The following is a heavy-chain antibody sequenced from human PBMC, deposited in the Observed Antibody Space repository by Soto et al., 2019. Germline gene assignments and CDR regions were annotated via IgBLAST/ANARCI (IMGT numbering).Heavy chain of an antibody. V-gene: IGHV1-18*01. CDR3: AKSFMVRGVTNYYYYGMDV. Sequence: GASVKVSCKASGYTFTSYGISWVRQAPGQGLEWMGWISAYNGNTNYAQKLQGRVTMTTDTSTSTAYMELRSLRSDDTAVYYCAKSFMVRGVTNYYYYGMDVWGQGTTVTVSS. CDR1: GYTFTSYG. J-gene: IGHJ6*02. CDR2: ISAYNGNT. D-gene: IGHD3-10*01.